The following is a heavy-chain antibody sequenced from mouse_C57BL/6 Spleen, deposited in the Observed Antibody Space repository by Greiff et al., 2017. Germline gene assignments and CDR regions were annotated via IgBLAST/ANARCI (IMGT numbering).Heavy chain of an antibody. CDR2: INPSTGGT. Sequence: VQLQQSGPELVKPGASVKISCKASGYSFTGYYMNWVKQSPEKSLEWIGEINPSTGGTTYNQKFKAKATLTVDKSSSTAYMQLKSLTSEDSAVYYCARRTTVDYAMDYWGQGTSVTGSS. V-gene: IGHV1-42*01. CDR1: GYSFTGYY. D-gene: IGHD1-1*01. J-gene: IGHJ4*01. CDR3: ARRTTVDYAMDY.